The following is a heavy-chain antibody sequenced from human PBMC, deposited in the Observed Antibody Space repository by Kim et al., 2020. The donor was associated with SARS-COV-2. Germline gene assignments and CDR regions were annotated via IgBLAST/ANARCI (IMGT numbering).Heavy chain of an antibody. Sequence: GGSLRLSCAASGFTFSSYGMHWVRQAPGKGLEWVAVIWYDGSNKYYADSVKGRFTISSDNSKNTLYLQMNSLRAEDTAVYYCARDGSDYYDSSGYFDYWGQGPLVTVSS. CDR1: GFTFSSYG. CDR2: IWYDGSNK. V-gene: IGHV3-33*01. D-gene: IGHD3-22*01. J-gene: IGHJ4*02. CDR3: ARDGSDYYDSSGYFDY.